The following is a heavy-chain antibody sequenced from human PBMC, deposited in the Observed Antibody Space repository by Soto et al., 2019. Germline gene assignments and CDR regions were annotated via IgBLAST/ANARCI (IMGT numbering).Heavy chain of an antibody. Sequence: SGPTLVNPTETLTLTCTVSGFSLSNARMGVSWIRQPPGKALEWLAHIFSNDEKSYSTSLKSRLTITKDTSKSQVVLTMTNMDPVDTATYYCAHSAGPTVTTTGFFDYWGQGTLVTVSS. CDR2: IFSNDEK. D-gene: IGHD4-17*01. CDR3: AHSAGPTVTTTGFFDY. V-gene: IGHV2-26*01. CDR1: GFSLSNARMG. J-gene: IGHJ4*02.